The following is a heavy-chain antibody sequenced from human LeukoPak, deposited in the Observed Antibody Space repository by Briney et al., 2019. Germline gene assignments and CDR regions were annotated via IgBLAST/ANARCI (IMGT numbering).Heavy chain of an antibody. CDR3: ARDVKWELVRWFDP. Sequence: SETLSLTCTVSGGSISSYYWSWIRQPAGKGLEWIGRIYTSGSTNYNPSLKSRVTMSVATSKNQFSLKLSSVTAADSAVYYCARDVKWELVRWFDPWGQGTLVTVSS. V-gene: IGHV4-4*07. CDR2: IYTSGST. D-gene: IGHD1-26*01. J-gene: IGHJ5*02. CDR1: GGSISSYY.